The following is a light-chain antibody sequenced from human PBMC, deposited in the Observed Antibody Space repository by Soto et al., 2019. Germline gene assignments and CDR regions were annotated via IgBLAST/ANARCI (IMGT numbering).Light chain of an antibody. CDR3: QSYASSLSGLV. V-gene: IGLV1-40*01. CDR2: GNS. J-gene: IGLJ1*01. Sequence: QSVLTQPPSVSGAPGQRVTISCTGSSSNIGAGYDVHWYQQLPGTAPKLLIYGNSNRPSGVPDRFSGSKSGTSASLAITGLQAEDGADYYCQSYASSLSGLVFGTGTKLTVL. CDR1: SSNIGAGYD.